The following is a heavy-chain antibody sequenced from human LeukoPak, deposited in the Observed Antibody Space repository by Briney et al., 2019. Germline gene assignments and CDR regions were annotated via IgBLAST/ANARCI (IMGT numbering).Heavy chain of an antibody. CDR3: AKATNYYGSGTNAFDI. CDR1: GFTFSIYG. Sequence: HPGGSLRLSCAASGFTFSIYGMSWVRQAPGKGLEWVSAISGSGGSTYYADSVKGRFTISRDNSKNTLYLQMNSLRAEDTAVYYCAKATNYYGSGTNAFDIWGQGTMVTVSS. CDR2: ISGSGGST. D-gene: IGHD3-10*01. J-gene: IGHJ3*02. V-gene: IGHV3-23*01.